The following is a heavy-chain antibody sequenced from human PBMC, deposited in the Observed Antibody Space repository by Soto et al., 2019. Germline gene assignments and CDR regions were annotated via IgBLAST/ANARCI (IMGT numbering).Heavy chain of an antibody. CDR3: AHRRGYYDSSGYWFDP. D-gene: IGHD3-22*01. J-gene: IGHJ5*02. CDR2: IYWDDDK. CDR1: GFSLSTSGAG. Sequence: QITLKESGPTLVKPTQTLTLTCTFSGFSLSTSGAGVGWIRQPPGKALERLALIYWDDDKRYSPSLKSRLTITTDTSKNQVVLTMTNMDPVDTATYYCAHRRGYYDSSGYWFDPWGQGTLVTVSS. V-gene: IGHV2-5*02.